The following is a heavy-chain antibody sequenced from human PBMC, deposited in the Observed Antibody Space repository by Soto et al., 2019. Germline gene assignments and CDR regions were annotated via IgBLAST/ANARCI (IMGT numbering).Heavy chain of an antibody. D-gene: IGHD2-21*02. CDR2: IYSGGST. Sequence: EVQLVESGGGLVQPRGSLRLSCAASGFTVSTNYMSWVRQAPGKGLEWVAGIYSGGSTYYADSVKGRFTISRHNSKNTLYLQMTRLRPEDTAVYYCARDQPRAYCGCDCYSDWYFDLWGRGTLLSVSS. CDR3: ARDQPRAYCGCDCYSDWYFDL. J-gene: IGHJ2*01. V-gene: IGHV3-53*04. CDR1: GFTVSTNY.